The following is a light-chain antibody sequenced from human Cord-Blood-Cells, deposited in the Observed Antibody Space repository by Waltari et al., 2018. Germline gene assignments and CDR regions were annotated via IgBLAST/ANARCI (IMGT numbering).Light chain of an antibody. CDR3: QQYYSTPPYT. CDR1: QSVLYSSNNKNY. J-gene: IGKJ2*01. V-gene: IGKV4-1*01. Sequence: DIVMTQSPDSLAVSLGERATINCKSSQSVLYSSNNKNYLAWYQQKPGQSPKLLIYWASTRESRVPDRFSGSGSGTDFTLTISSLQAEDVAVYYCQQYYSTPPYTFGQGTKLEIK. CDR2: WAS.